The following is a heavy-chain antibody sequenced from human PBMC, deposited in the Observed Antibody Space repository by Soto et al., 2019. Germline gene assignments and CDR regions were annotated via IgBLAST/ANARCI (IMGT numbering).Heavy chain of an antibody. CDR1: GGSFSGYY. D-gene: IGHD3-10*01. CDR3: ARVSRFGERRY. V-gene: IGHV4-34*01. J-gene: IGHJ4*02. Sequence: SETLSLTCAVYGGSFSGYYWSWIRQPPGKGLEWIGEINHSGSTNYNPSLKSRVTISVDTSKNQFSLKLSSVTAADTAVYYCARVSRFGERRYWGQGTLVTVSS. CDR2: INHSGST.